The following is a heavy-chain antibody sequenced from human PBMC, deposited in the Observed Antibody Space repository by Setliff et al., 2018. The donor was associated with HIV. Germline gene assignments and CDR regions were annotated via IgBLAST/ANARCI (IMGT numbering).Heavy chain of an antibody. J-gene: IGHJ4*02. CDR2: IYYRGDT. V-gene: IGHV4-39*07. CDR1: GGSINSTSYY. CDR3: ARAPYYDYRGLAVYYFDY. Sequence: SETLSLTCIVSGGSINSTSYYWGWIRQPPGQGLEWIGSIYYRGDTFYNTSLKTRITISVDTSKNHLSLKVSSLTAADTAVYYCARAPYYDYRGLAVYYFDYWGQGTLVTVSS. D-gene: IGHD3-22*01.